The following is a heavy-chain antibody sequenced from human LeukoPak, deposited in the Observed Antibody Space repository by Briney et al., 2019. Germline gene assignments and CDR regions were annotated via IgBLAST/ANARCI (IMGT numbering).Heavy chain of an antibody. J-gene: IGHJ5*02. CDR1: GFTFTDFF. V-gene: IGHV3-11*04. CDR2: MSGSGNTI. D-gene: IGHD3-10*01. CDR3: ARGVEWFGESKVDP. Sequence: PGGSLRLSCAASGFTFTDFFMSWIRQAPGKGLEWVSYMSGSGNTIHYADSVKGRFTISRDNAKNSLYLQMNSLRAEDTAVYYCARGVEWFGESKVDPWGQGTLVTVSS.